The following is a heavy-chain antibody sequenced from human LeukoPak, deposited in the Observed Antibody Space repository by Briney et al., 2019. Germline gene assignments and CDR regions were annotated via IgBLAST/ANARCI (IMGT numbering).Heavy chain of an antibody. V-gene: IGHV3-48*03. J-gene: IGHJ4*02. Sequence: PGGSLRLSCAASGFTFSSYEMNWVRQAPGKGLEWVSYISSSGSTIYYADSVKGRFTISRDNAKNSLYLQMNSLRAEDTAVYYCARGIWFGTFDYWGQGTVVTVSS. CDR3: ARGIWFGTFDY. CDR1: GFTFSSYE. CDR2: ISSSGSTI. D-gene: IGHD3-10*01.